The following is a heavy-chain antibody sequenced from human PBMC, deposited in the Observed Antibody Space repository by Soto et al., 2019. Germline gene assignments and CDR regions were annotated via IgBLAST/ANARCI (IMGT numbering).Heavy chain of an antibody. V-gene: IGHV1-58*01. J-gene: IGHJ6*02. CDR3: AAVPEQTYYYYYGMDV. Sequence: SVKVSCKASGFTFTSSAVQWVRQARGQRLEWIGWIVVGSGNTNYAQKFQERVTITRDMSTSTAYMELSSLRSEDTAVYYCAAVPEQTYYYYYGMDVWGQGTTVTVSS. CDR1: GFTFTSSA. CDR2: IVVGSGNT.